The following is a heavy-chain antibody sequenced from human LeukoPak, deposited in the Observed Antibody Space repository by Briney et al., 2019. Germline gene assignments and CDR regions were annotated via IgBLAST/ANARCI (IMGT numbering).Heavy chain of an antibody. CDR3: ARPSGSSPYGESRGFDY. V-gene: IGHV4-39*01. CDR1: GGSISSSSYY. Sequence: KPSETLSLTCTVSGGSISSSSYYWGCIRQPPGKGLEWIGSIYYSGSTYYNPSLKSRVTISVDTSKNQFSLKLSSVTAADTAVYYCARPSGSSPYGESRGFDYWGQGTLVTVSS. CDR2: IYYSGST. D-gene: IGHD3-10*01. J-gene: IGHJ4*02.